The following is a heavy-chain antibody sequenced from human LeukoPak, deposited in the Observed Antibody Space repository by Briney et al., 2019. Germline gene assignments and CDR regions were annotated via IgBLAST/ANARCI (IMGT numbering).Heavy chain of an antibody. D-gene: IGHD5-18*01. CDR3: AREGLGYSYGSSFDY. CDR1: GGTFSSYA. Sequence: SVTVSCKASGGTFSSYAISWVRQAPGQGLEWMGGIIPIFGTANYAQKFQGRVTITADESTSTAHMELSSLRSEDTAVYYCAREGLGYSYGSSFDYWGQGTLVTVSS. V-gene: IGHV1-69*13. CDR2: IIPIFGTA. J-gene: IGHJ4*02.